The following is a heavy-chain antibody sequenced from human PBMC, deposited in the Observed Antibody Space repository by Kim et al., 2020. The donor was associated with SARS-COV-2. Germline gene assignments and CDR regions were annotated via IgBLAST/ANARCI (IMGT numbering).Heavy chain of an antibody. CDR1: GGSFSGYY. V-gene: IGHV4-34*01. J-gene: IGHJ2*01. D-gene: IGHD3-3*01. CDR2: INHSGST. Sequence: SETLSLTCAVYGGSFSGYYWSWIRQPPGKGLEWIGEINHSGSTNYNPSLKSRVTISVDTSKNQFSLKLSSVTAADTAVYYCARGPGDTIFGVVITSYWYFDLWGRGTLVTVSS. CDR3: ARGPGDTIFGVVITSYWYFDL.